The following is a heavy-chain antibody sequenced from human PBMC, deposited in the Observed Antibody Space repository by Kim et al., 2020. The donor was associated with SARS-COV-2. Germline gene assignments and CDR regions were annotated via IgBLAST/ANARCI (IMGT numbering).Heavy chain of an antibody. J-gene: IGHJ4*02. Sequence: GGEKINSADSVSGRFTISRDNSKNTVNLQMDSLTVEDTAVYYCVGSPVADFWGQGTPVTVSS. V-gene: IGHV3-23*01. CDR3: VGSPVADF. D-gene: IGHD3-16*01. CDR2: GGEKI.